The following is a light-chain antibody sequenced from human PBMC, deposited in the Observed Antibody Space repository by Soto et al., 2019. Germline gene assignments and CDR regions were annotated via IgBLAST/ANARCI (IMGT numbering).Light chain of an antibody. CDR3: QQRYNWWT. CDR1: QTINNN. J-gene: IGKJ1*01. V-gene: IGKV3-15*01. CDR2: GAS. Sequence: VMTQAPTTLAVSPGGRATLSCRASQTINNNVAWYQLKDGQVPRLVIYGASTRATDIPARFSGSGSGTDFTLTISSLEPEDFAVYYCQQRYNWWTFGQGTKVDIK.